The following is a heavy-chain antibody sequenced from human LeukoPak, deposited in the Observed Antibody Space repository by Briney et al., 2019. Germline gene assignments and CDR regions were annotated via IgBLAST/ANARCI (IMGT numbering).Heavy chain of an antibody. Sequence: SETLSLTCAVYGGSFSGYYWSWIRQPPGKGLEWIGEINHSGSTKYNPSLKSRVTISVDTSKNQFSLKLSSVTAADTAVYYCARGRPLYSSSWYGGWFDPWGQGTLVTVSS. J-gene: IGHJ5*02. CDR1: GGSFSGYY. CDR2: INHSGST. V-gene: IGHV4-34*01. CDR3: ARGRPLYSSSWYGGWFDP. D-gene: IGHD6-13*01.